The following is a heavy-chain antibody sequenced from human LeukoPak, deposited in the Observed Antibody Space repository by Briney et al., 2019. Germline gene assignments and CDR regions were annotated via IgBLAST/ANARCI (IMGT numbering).Heavy chain of an antibody. Sequence: SETLSLTCTVAGASISSYYWSWIRQPPGKGLEWIGYIYYSGSTNYNPSLKSRVTISVDTSKNQFSLKLSSVTAADTAVYYCARAPYGDAFDIWGQGTMVTVSS. CDR2: IYYSGST. CDR1: GASISSYY. D-gene: IGHD4-17*01. J-gene: IGHJ3*02. V-gene: IGHV4-59*01. CDR3: ARAPYGDAFDI.